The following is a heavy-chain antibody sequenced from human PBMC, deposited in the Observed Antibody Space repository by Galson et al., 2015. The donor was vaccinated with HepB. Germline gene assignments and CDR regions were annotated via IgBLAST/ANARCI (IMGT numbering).Heavy chain of an antibody. V-gene: IGHV3-53*01. Sequence: SLRLSCAASGFSVSDNYMSWVRQAPGKGLEWVSVISNGGTTSYADSVMGRFAISTDDFTNTLFLQLNSMIAEDTAVYYCARGVVAAGSFDYWGQGIRVTVSS. D-gene: IGHD2-15*01. CDR3: ARGVVAAGSFDY. J-gene: IGHJ4*02. CDR1: GFSVSDNY. CDR2: ISNGGTT.